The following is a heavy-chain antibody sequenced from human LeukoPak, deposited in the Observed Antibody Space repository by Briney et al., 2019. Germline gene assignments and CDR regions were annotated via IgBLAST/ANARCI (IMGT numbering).Heavy chain of an antibody. Sequence: GGSLRLSCAASGFTVSSNYMSWVRQAPGKGLEWVSVIYSDSGGSTYYADSVKGRFTTSRDNSKNTLYLHMNSLRAEDTAVYYCAMGFTNDYGDYFDYWGQGTLVTVSS. V-gene: IGHV3-66*01. CDR3: AMGFTNDYGDYFDY. D-gene: IGHD4-17*01. CDR2: IYSDSGGST. CDR1: GFTVSSNY. J-gene: IGHJ4*02.